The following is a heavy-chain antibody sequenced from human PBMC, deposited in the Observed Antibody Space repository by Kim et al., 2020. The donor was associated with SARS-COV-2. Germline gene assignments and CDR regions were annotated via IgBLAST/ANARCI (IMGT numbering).Heavy chain of an antibody. CDR1: GFTFSNYV. V-gene: IGHV3-48*02. Sequence: GGSLRLSCTGSGFTFSNYVMQWVRQAPGKGLEWVSYISSGSTTVYYAASVKGRFTVSRDDAKQSLYLQMNSLTEEDTAVYFCTREGFGGIAFDIWCQGTTVAVSS. J-gene: IGHJ3*02. CDR2: ISSGSTTV. CDR3: TREGFGGIAFDI. D-gene: IGHD3-10*01.